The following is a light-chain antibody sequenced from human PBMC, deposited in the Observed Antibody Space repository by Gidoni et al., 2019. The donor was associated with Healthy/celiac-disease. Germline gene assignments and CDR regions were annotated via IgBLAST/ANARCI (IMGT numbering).Light chain of an antibody. Sequence: SESPGKTVTISCTGSSGSIASNYVQWYQQRPGSAPTTVIYEDNQRPSGVPDRFSGSIDSSSNSASLTISGLKTEDEADYYCQSYDSSTVVFGGGTKLTVL. CDR3: QSYDSSTVV. V-gene: IGLV6-57*02. CDR1: SGSIASNY. J-gene: IGLJ2*01. CDR2: EDN.